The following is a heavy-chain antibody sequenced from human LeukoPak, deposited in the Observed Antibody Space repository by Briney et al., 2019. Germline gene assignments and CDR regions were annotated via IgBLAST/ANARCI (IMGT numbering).Heavy chain of an antibody. V-gene: IGHV3-48*01. CDR2: ISSSSSTI. Sequence: GGSLRLSCAASGFTFSSYGMTWVRQAPGKGLEWVSYISSSSSTIYYADSVKGRFTISRDNAKNSLYLQLNSLRAEDTAVYYCAELGITMIGGVWGKGTTVTISS. J-gene: IGHJ6*04. D-gene: IGHD3-10*02. CDR1: GFTFSSYG. CDR3: AELGITMIGGV.